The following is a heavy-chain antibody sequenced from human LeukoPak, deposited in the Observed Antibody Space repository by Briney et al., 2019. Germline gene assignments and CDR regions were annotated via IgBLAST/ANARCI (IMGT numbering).Heavy chain of an antibody. CDR2: ISYDGSNK. V-gene: IGHV3-30*18. D-gene: IGHD1-26*01. Sequence: PGGSLRLSCAASGFTFSSYGMHWVRQAPGKGLEWVAVISYDGSNKYYADSVKGRFTISRDNSKNTLYLQMNSLRAEDTAVYYCAKGGEWEQLIGGFDYWGQGTLVTVSS. CDR3: AKGGEWEQLIGGFDY. J-gene: IGHJ4*02. CDR1: GFTFSSYG.